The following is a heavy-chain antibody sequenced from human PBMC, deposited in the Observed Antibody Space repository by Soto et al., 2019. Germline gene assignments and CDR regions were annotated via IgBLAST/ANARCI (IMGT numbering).Heavy chain of an antibody. D-gene: IGHD6-19*01. J-gene: IGHJ5*02. Sequence: ASVKVSCKASGYTFTSYAMNWVRQAPGQGLEWMGWINTNTGNPTYAQGFTGQFVFSLDTSVSTAYLQICSLKAEDTAVYYCARSRLVKAVAGTNWFDPWGQGTLVTVSS. CDR2: INTNTGNP. V-gene: IGHV7-4-1*01. CDR1: GYTFTSYA. CDR3: ARSRLVKAVAGTNWFDP.